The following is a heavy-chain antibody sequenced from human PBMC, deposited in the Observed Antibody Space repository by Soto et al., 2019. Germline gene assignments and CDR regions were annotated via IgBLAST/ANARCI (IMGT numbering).Heavy chain of an antibody. Sequence: SGPTLVNPTPTLTLTCTFSGFSRSTTEVGVSWIRQPPGKALEWLSLIYWHDDKRYSPSLESRLTITKDTFKNQMVLTMTNMDPVDTATYYCAHRGGATVGLYYFNCWGQGDLVTVSS. CDR1: GFSRSTTEVG. CDR3: AHRGGATVGLYYFNC. CDR2: IYWHDDK. V-gene: IGHV2-5*01. J-gene: IGHJ4*02. D-gene: IGHD3-16*01.